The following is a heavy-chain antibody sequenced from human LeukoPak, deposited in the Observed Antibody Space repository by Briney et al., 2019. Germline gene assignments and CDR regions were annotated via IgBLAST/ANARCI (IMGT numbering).Heavy chain of an antibody. Sequence: PSETLSLTCTVSGVPISSSNSYWGWIRQPPGKGLEWIGGIYYSGSTYYNPSLKSRVTISVDTSKNQFSLKLSSVTAADTAVYYCARTRYYYNSRSYGAPYYFDYWGQGTLVTVSS. CDR3: ARTRYYYNSRSYGAPYYFDY. CDR1: GVPISSSNSY. D-gene: IGHD3-10*01. V-gene: IGHV4-39*01. CDR2: IYYSGST. J-gene: IGHJ4*02.